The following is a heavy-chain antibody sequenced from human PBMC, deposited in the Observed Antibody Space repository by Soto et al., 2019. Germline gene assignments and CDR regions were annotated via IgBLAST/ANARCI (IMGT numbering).Heavy chain of an antibody. D-gene: IGHD3-3*01. Sequence: ASVKVSCKASGYTFTSYGISWVRQAPGQGLEWMGWISAYNGNTNYAQKLQGRVTMTTDTSTSTAYMELRSLRSDDTAVYYCACYEPRTMLREDADEWFDPWGQGTMVTVSS. CDR3: ACYEPRTMLREDADEWFDP. V-gene: IGHV1-18*01. CDR2: ISAYNGNT. J-gene: IGHJ5*02. CDR1: GYTFTSYG.